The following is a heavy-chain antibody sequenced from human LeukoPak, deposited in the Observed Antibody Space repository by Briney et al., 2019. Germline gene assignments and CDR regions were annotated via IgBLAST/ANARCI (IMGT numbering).Heavy chain of an antibody. CDR1: GGSISSSSYY. V-gene: IGHV4-39*01. Sequence: SETLSLTCTVSGGSISSSSYYWGWIRQPPGKGLEWIGSIYYSGSTYYNPSLKSRVTISVDTSKNQFSLKLSSVTAADMAVYYCARAGCGGGCSYDYWGQGTLVTVSS. CDR2: IYYSGST. J-gene: IGHJ4*02. D-gene: IGHD2-21*02. CDR3: ARAGCGGGCSYDY.